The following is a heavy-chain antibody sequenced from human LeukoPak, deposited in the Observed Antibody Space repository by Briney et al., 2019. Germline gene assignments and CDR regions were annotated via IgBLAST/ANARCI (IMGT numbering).Heavy chain of an antibody. J-gene: IGHJ5*02. CDR1: GYSFTSYW. D-gene: IGHD3-22*01. Sequence: GESLKISCKGSGYSFTSYWIGWVRQMPGKGLEWMGIVYPGDSDTRYGPSIQGQVTISADKSNSTAYLQWSSLKASDTAMYFCARLASSGSISPWGQGTLVTVSS. V-gene: IGHV5-51*01. CDR2: VYPGDSDT. CDR3: ARLASSGSISP.